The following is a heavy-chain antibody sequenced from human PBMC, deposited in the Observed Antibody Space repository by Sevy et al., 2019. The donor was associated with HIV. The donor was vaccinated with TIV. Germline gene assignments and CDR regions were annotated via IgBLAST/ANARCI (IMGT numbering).Heavy chain of an antibody. V-gene: IGHV4-30-4*01. CDR3: ARGAEAARDWFDP. Sequence: SETLSLTCTVSGGSISSGDYYFNWIRQPPGKGLEWIGYIHYSGSTYYSPSLKSRVTISVDTPKNQFSLKLSSVTAADTAVYYCARGAEAARDWFDPWGQGTLVTVSS. J-gene: IGHJ5*02. CDR2: IHYSGST. CDR1: GGSISSGDYY. D-gene: IGHD6-13*01.